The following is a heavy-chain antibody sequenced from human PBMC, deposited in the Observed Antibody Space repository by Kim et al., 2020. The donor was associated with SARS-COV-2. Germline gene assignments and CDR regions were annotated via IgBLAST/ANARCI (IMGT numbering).Heavy chain of an antibody. J-gene: IGHJ6*02. D-gene: IGHD6-6*01. V-gene: IGHV3-23*01. CDR3: AKSLAIRGSIAARLVGAQYYYGMDV. CDR2: ISGSGGST. Sequence: GGSLRLSCAASGFTFSSYAMSWVRQAPGKGLEWVAAISGSGGSTYYADSVKGRFTISRDNSKNTMYLQMNSLRAEDTAVCYCAKSLAIRGSIAARLVGAQYYYGMDVWGQGTTVTVSS. CDR1: GFTFSSYA.